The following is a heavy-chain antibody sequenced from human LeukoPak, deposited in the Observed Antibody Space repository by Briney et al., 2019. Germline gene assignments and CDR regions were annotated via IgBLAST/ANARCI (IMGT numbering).Heavy chain of an antibody. D-gene: IGHD2-2*01. V-gene: IGHV3-74*03. CDR3: ARGPQRGAAANYYGMDV. Sequence: GGSLRLSCAASGFTLNNYWMHWVRQAPGKGLLWVSRINRDGGTTKYEDCVKGRFTISGDNTKRTLYLQMNSLTSEDTAVYYCARGPQRGAAANYYGMDVWGQGTTVTVSS. CDR2: INRDGGTT. J-gene: IGHJ6*02. CDR1: GFTLNNYW.